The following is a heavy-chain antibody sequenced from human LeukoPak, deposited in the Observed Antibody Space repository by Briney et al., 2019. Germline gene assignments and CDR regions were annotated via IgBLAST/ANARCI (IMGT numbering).Heavy chain of an antibody. D-gene: IGHD1-26*01. CDR2: INNDGSAT. CDR3: ARLWYSGSYHYYYYMDV. Sequence: GGSLRLSCAASKFTFSNYWMHWVRQAPGKGLVWVSHINNDGSATSYADPVKGRFTISRDNAKNTVYQQMNSLRPEDTGVYYCARLWYSGSYHYYYYMDVWGKGTTVTVSS. CDR1: KFTFSNYW. V-gene: IGHV3-74*01. J-gene: IGHJ6*03.